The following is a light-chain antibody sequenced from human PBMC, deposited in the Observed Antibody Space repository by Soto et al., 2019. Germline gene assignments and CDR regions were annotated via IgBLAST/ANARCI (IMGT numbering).Light chain of an antibody. Sequence: PGERSTLSCRASQSVRDNLAWYQQKPGQAPRLLIYGASTRATGIPARFSGIGSGTDFTLTISSLQSEDFTVYYCQQYNNWPLTFGGGTKVDNK. V-gene: IGKV3D-15*01. CDR1: QSVRDN. CDR2: GAS. CDR3: QQYNNWPLT. J-gene: IGKJ4*01.